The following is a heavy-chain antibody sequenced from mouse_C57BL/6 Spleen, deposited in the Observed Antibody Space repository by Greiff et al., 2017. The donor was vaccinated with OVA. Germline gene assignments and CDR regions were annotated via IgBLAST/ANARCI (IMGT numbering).Heavy chain of an antibody. CDR3: ARPYYYNGSSYDWYFDV. V-gene: IGHV1-55*01. D-gene: IGHD1-1*01. CDR2: IYPGSGST. Sequence: QVQLQQPGAELVKPGASVKMSCKASGYTFTSYWITWVKQRPGQGLEWIGDIYPGSGSTNYHEKFKSKATLTVDTSYSTAYMQMRSLTSEDTADDYCARPYYYNGSSYDWYFDVWGTGTTVTVSS. CDR1: GYTFTSYW. J-gene: IGHJ1*03.